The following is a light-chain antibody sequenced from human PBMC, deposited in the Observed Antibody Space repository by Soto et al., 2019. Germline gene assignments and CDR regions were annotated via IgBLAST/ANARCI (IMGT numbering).Light chain of an antibody. V-gene: IGKV3-15*01. J-gene: IGKJ2*01. Sequence: EIVMTQSPATLSVSPGERATLSCRASQSVSSSLVWYQQKPGQAPRLLIYGASTRATGIPARFSGSGSGTEFTLTISSLQSEDFAVYYYQQYNNWPPRMYTFGQGTKLEIK. CDR3: QQYNNWPPRMYT. CDR1: QSVSSS. CDR2: GAS.